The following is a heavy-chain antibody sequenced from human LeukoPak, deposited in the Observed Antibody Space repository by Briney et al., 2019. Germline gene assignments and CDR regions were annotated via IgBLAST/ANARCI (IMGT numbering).Heavy chain of an antibody. V-gene: IGHV4-59*12. CDR2: IYHSGST. CDR3: ARGNEWFHN. D-gene: IGHD1-1*01. CDR1: GDSIGSYF. J-gene: IGHJ5*02. Sequence: SETLSLTCTVSGDSIGSYFWSWIRQSPGKGLEWIGHIYHSGSTNYNPSLKSRVTISVDKSKNQFSLKLSSVTAADTAVYYCARGNEWFHNWGQGTLVTVSS.